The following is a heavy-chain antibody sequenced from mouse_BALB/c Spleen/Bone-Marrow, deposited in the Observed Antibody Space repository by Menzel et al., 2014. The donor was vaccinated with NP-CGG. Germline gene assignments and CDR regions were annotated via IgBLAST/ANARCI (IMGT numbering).Heavy chain of an antibody. CDR3: ARGGYYFDY. J-gene: IGHJ2*01. V-gene: IGHV5-12-2*01. CDR1: GFTFSSYT. CDR2: ISNGGGST. Sequence: EVKLVESGGGLVQPGGSLKLSCAASGFTFSSYTMSWVRQTPEKRLEWVAYISNGGGSTYYPDTVKGRFTISRDNAKNTLYLQMSSLKSEDTAMHYCARGGYYFDYWGQGTTLTVSS.